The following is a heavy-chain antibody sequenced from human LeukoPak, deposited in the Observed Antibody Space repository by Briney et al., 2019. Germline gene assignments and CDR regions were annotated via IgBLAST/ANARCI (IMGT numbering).Heavy chain of an antibody. D-gene: IGHD5-12*01. CDR1: GFTFSSYW. Sequence: GGSLRLSCAASGFTFSSYWMSWVRQAPGKGLEWVANIKQDGSEKYYVDSVKGRFTISRDNSKNTLYLQMNSLRAEDTAVYYCAKRGPLVATIYYFDYWGQGTLVTVSS. J-gene: IGHJ4*02. CDR3: AKRGPLVATIYYFDY. V-gene: IGHV3-7*03. CDR2: IKQDGSEK.